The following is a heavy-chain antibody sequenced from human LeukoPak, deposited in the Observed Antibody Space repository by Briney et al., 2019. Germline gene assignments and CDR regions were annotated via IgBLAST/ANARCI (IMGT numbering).Heavy chain of an antibody. CDR1: GFTFSDYF. J-gene: IGHJ3*02. CDR2: ISSGGSNI. D-gene: IGHD5-24*01. CDR3: ARAGDGYNYAGAFDI. V-gene: IGHV3-11*04. Sequence: PGGSLRLSCAASGFTFSDYFMSWIRQAPGKGLEWVTYISSGGSNIFYADSVKGRFTISRDNAKNSLYLQLNSLRAEDTAVYYCARAGDGYNYAGAFDIWGQGTMVTVSS.